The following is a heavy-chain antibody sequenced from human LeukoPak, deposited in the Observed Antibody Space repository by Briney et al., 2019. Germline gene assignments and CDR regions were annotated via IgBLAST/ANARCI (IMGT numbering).Heavy chain of an antibody. CDR2: ISYDGSNK. D-gene: IGHD2-15*01. Sequence: GGSLGLSCAASGFTFSSYAMHWVRQAPGKGLEWVAVISYDGSNKYYADSVKGRFTISRDNSKNTLYLQMNSLRAEDTAVYYCASSHCSGGSCYGDYWGQGTLVTVSS. J-gene: IGHJ4*02. V-gene: IGHV3-30*04. CDR3: ASSHCSGGSCYGDY. CDR1: GFTFSSYA.